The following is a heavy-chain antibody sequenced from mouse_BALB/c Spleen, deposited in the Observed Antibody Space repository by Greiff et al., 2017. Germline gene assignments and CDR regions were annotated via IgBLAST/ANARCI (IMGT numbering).Heavy chain of an antibody. V-gene: IGHV7-3*02. J-gene: IGHJ3*01. D-gene: IGHD1-1*01. CDR3: ARDYYGSGTWFAY. CDR1: GFTFTDYY. CDR2: IRNKANGYTT. Sequence: EVKLVESGGGLVQPGGSLRLSCATSGFTFTDYYMSWVRQPPGKALEWLGFIRNKANGYTTEYSASVKGRFTISRDNSQSILYLQMNTLRAEDSATYYCARDYYGSGTWFAYWGQGTLVTVSA.